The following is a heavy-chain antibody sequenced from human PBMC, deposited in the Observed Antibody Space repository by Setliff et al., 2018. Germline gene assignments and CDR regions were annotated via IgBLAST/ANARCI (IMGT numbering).Heavy chain of an antibody. Sequence: SVKVSCKASGGMSGTYSISWVRQAPGQGLEWMGAIIPIFGTPNYAQKFQDRVAITAGVSTSTAYMELSSLRSDDTAVYYCARDGAYCSGGSCYSFDYWGQGTPVTVSS. CDR3: ARDGAYCSGGSCYSFDY. V-gene: IGHV1-69*13. CDR2: IIPIFGTP. J-gene: IGHJ4*02. CDR1: GGMSGTYS. D-gene: IGHD2-15*01.